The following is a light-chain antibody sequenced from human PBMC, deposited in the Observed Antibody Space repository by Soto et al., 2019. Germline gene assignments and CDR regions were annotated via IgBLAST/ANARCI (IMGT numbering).Light chain of an antibody. J-gene: IGLJ3*02. V-gene: IGLV2-14*01. Sequence: QSVLTQPASVSGSPGQSITISCTGTSSDVGDYNYVSWYQQHPGKAPKLMIYEVSNRPSGVSNRFSGSKSGNTAPLTISGLQAEDEADYYCSSYTSSSTWVFGGGTKLTVL. CDR2: EVS. CDR3: SSYTSSSTWV. CDR1: SSDVGDYNY.